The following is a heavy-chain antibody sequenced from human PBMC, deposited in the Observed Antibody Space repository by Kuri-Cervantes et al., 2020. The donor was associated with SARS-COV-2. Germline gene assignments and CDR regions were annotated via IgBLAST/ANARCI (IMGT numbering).Heavy chain of an antibody. CDR1: GFTFSSYW. J-gene: IGHJ4*02. CDR2: IKQDGSEK. CDR3: ARGGMMADY. V-gene: IGHV3-7*03. Sequence: GESLKISCAASGFTFSSYWMSWVRQAPGKGLEWVANIKQDGSEKYYVDSVKGRFTISRDNAKNSLYLQMNSLRAEDTAVYYCARGGMMADYWGQGTLVTVSS. D-gene: IGHD3-16*01.